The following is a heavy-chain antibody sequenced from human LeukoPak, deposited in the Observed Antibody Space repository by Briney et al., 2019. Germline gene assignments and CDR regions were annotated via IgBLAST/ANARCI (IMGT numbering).Heavy chain of an antibody. CDR3: ARPASEGGSFLMDY. CDR2: MNPNSGNT. D-gene: IGHD1-26*01. J-gene: IGHJ4*02. V-gene: IGHV1-8*01. CDR1: GYTFTSYD. Sequence: ASVTVSCKASGYTFTSYDINWVRQAPGQGLEWMGWMNPNSGNTGYAQKFQGRVTMTRNTSISTAYMELSSLRSEDTAVYYCARPASEGGSFLMDYWGQGTLVTVSS.